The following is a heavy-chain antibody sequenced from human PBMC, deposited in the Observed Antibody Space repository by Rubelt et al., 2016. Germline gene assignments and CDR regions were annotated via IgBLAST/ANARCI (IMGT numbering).Heavy chain of an antibody. J-gene: IGHJ5*02. CDR2: IYHTWTT. V-gene: IGHV4-38-2*02. D-gene: IGHD6-19*01. Sequence: QVYLQESGPGLVKPSETLSLTCNVSGYSISSGYFWGWTRQPPGKGLEWIGFIYHTWTTYYNPSLKSRVTISVDTSKNQFSRQGRSGTAADTAIYYCARRVALPGPGSWFDPGGQGTLVTVSS. CDR1: GYSISSGYF. CDR3: ARRVALPGPGSWFDP.